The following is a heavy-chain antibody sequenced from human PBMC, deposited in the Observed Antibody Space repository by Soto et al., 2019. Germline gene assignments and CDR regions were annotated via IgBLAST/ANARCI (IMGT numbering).Heavy chain of an antibody. D-gene: IGHD3-3*01. Sequence: PSETLSLTCTVSGGSISSSRSYWGWVRQPPGKGLEWIVSFYYTGGTYSTYYNPSLKSRVTISVDTSKSQFSLNLRSVTAADAAVYYCASPRQGNYDFLSGYYAIDDWGPGTLAT. CDR3: ASPRQGNYDFLSGYYAIDD. V-gene: IGHV4-39*01. CDR2: FYYTGGT. J-gene: IGHJ4*02. CDR1: GGSISSSRSY.